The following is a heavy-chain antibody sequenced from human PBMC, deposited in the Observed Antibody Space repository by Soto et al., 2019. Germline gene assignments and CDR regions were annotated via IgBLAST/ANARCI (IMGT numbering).Heavy chain of an antibody. CDR3: AKGTTVVPGVYFDY. CDR1: GFTFSSYA. D-gene: IGHD4-17*01. Sequence: GGSLRLSCXASGFTFSSYAMSWVRQAPGKGLEWVSAISGSGGSTYYADSVKGRFTISRDNSKNTLYLQMNSLRAEDTAVYYCAKGTTVVPGVYFDYWGQGTLVTVSS. CDR2: ISGSGGST. V-gene: IGHV3-23*01. J-gene: IGHJ4*02.